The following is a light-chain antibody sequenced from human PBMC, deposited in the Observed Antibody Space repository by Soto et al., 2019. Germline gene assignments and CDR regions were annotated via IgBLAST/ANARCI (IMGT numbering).Light chain of an antibody. CDR2: KAS. Sequence: DIQMTPSPSSLSASVGDRVTITCRASQSISSYLSWYQQKPGKAPKLLIYKASSLESGVPSRFSGSGSGTEFTLTISTLRPDDFATYYCQQYHNYWTFGQGTRWIS. CDR3: QQYHNYWT. V-gene: IGKV1-5*03. J-gene: IGKJ1*01. CDR1: QSISSY.